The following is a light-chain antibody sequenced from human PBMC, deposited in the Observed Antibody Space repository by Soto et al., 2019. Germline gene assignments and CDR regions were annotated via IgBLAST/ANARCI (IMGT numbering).Light chain of an antibody. CDR3: LLDFGYFWA. CDR2: AAS. J-gene: IGKJ1*01. CDR1: QAIRTA. Sequence: AIQLTQSPSSLSASVGDRVTITCRASQAIRTALGWYQQKPGKVPKLLIYAASTLQSGVPSRFRGSGSGTDFTLTISSPQPEDFATYYCLLDFGYFWAFGQGTKVEI. V-gene: IGKV1-6*01.